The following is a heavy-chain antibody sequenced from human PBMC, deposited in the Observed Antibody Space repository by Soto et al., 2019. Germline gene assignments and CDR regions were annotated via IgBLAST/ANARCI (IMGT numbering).Heavy chain of an antibody. Sequence: SETLSLTCAVYGGSFSGYYWSWIRQPPGKGLEWIGEINHSGSTNYNPSLKSRDPISVDTSKNQFSLKLSSVTAADTAVYYCASLYYYGSGDYWGQGTLVTVSS. CDR3: ASLYYYGSGDY. CDR1: GGSFSGYY. J-gene: IGHJ4*02. D-gene: IGHD3-10*01. CDR2: INHSGST. V-gene: IGHV4-34*01.